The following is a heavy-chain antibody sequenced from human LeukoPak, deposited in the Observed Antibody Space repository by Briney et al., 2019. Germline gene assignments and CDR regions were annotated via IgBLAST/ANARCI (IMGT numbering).Heavy chain of an antibody. CDR3: ARGGSITGTQRSDWFDP. CDR1: GGSISSYY. Sequence: SETLSLTCTVSGGSISSYYWSWIRQPPGKGLEWIGEINHSGSTNYNPSLKSRVTISVDTSKNQFSLKLSSVTAAGTAVYYCARGGSITGTQRSDWFDPWGQGTLVTVSS. CDR2: INHSGST. V-gene: IGHV4-34*01. D-gene: IGHD1-20*01. J-gene: IGHJ5*02.